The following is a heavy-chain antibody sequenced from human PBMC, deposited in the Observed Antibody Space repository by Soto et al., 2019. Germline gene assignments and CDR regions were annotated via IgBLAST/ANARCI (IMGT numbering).Heavy chain of an antibody. D-gene: IGHD1-26*01. V-gene: IGHV3-53*01. J-gene: IGHJ6*02. CDR2: IYSGGST. Sequence: PGGSLRLSCAASGFTVSSNYMSWVRQAPGKGLEWVSVIYSGGSTYYADSVKGRFTISRDNSKNTLYLQMNSLRAEDTAVYYCARGGSEPDYGMDVWGQGTTVTVSS. CDR1: GFTVSSNY. CDR3: ARGGSEPDYGMDV.